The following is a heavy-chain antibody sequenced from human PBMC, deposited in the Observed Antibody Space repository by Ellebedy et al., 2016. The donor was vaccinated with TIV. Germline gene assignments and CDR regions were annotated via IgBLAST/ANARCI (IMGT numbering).Heavy chain of an antibody. V-gene: IGHV4-59*01. CDR1: GGSISNYY. CDR3: TRRESNYDFWSGFSYWFDP. J-gene: IGHJ5*02. D-gene: IGHD3-3*01. Sequence: SETLSLTCTVSGGSISNYYWSWIRQPPGKGLEWIGYIYYSRSTNSNPSLKSRVTISVDTSKNQFSLKLSSVTAADTAVYYCTRRESNYDFWSGFSYWFDPWGQGTLVTVSS. CDR2: IYYSRST.